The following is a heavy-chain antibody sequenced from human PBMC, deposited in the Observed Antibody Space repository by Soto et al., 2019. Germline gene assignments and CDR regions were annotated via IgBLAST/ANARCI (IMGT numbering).Heavy chain of an antibody. CDR3: ARVGVIAARRGYYYYGMDV. D-gene: IGHD6-6*01. Sequence: SDTLSLTCTVAGCSISISSYYWGWIRQPPGKGLEWIGSIYYSGSTYYNPSLKSRVTISVDTSKNQFSLKLSSVTAADTAVYYCARVGVIAARRGYYYYGMDVWGQGTTVTVSS. CDR2: IYYSGST. CDR1: GCSISISSYY. V-gene: IGHV4-39*01. J-gene: IGHJ6*02.